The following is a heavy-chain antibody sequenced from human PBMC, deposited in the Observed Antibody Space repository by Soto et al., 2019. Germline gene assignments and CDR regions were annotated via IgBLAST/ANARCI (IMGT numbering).Heavy chain of an antibody. CDR3: AREYYDFWSGYGGYYFDY. CDR2: ISSSSSYI. V-gene: IGHV3-21*01. Sequence: EVQLVESGGGLVKPGGSLRLSCAASGFTFSSYSMNWVRQAPGKGLEWVSSISSSSSYIYYADSVKGRFTISRDNAKNSLYLQMNSLRAEDTAVYYCAREYYDFWSGYGGYYFDYWGQGTLVTVSS. D-gene: IGHD3-3*01. CDR1: GFTFSSYS. J-gene: IGHJ4*02.